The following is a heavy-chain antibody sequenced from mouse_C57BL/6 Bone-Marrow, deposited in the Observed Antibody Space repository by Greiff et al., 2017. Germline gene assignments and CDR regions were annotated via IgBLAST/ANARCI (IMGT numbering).Heavy chain of an antibody. CDR1: GYTFTDYY. D-gene: IGHD2-5*01. J-gene: IGHJ3*01. Sequence: VQLQQSGPELVKPGASVKISCKASGYTFTDYYMNWVKQSHGKSLEWIGDINPNNGGTSYNQKFKGKATLTVDKSSSTAYMELRSLTSEDSAVYYCARIYYSNPWFAYWGQGTLVTVSA. CDR2: INPNNGGT. CDR3: ARIYYSNPWFAY. V-gene: IGHV1-26*01.